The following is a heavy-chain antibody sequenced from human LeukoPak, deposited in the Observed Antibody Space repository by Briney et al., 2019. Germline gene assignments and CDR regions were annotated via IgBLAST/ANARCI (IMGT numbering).Heavy chain of an antibody. D-gene: IGHD1-1*01. V-gene: IGHV4-34*01. CDR2: VNHRGDT. Sequence: PSETLSLTCAVYGGSFTGYYWSWIRQSPGKGLQWIAEVNHRGDTNYNPSVKGRVTIPVDTSKNQFSLKVTSLTAADTAVYYCARGPTTSETGYFDYWGQGTLVTVSS. CDR1: GGSFTGYY. CDR3: ARGPTTSETGYFDY. J-gene: IGHJ4*03.